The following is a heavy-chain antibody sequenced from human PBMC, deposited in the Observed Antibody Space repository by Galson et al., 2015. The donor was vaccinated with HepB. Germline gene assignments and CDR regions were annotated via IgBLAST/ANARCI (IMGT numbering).Heavy chain of an antibody. D-gene: IGHD3-3*01. Sequence: LEWIGEIYHSGSTNYNPSLKSRVTISVDKSKNQFSLKLSSVTAADTAVYYCATHPPMPTIFGVVEGWFDPWGQGTLVTVSS. CDR2: IYHSGST. V-gene: IGHV4-4*02. J-gene: IGHJ5*02. CDR3: ATHPPMPTIFGVVEGWFDP.